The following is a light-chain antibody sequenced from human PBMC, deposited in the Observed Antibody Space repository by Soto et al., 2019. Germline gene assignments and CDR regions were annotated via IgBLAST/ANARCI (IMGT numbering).Light chain of an antibody. J-gene: IGKJ1*01. CDR1: QGITSW. CDR3: QQATSFPRT. Sequence: DIQMTQSPSFVSASVGDRVTISCRASQGITSWLAWYQQKPGKAPKLLIYAASTLQGGVPSRFSGSGSGTEFTLTISSLQPEYFATYYCQQATSFPRTFGQVTKVDIK. V-gene: IGKV1-12*01. CDR2: AAS.